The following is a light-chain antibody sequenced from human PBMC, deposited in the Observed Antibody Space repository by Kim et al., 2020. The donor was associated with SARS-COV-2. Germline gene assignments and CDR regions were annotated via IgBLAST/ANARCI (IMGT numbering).Light chain of an antibody. CDR3: QQYTHWPLYT. CDR2: GAS. Sequence: EIVMTQSPATLSVSPGERATLSCRASQSVSSSLAWYQQKPGQAPRLLIYGASTRATGIPARFSGSGSGTEFTLTISSLQSEDFAVYYCQQYTHWPLYTFGQGTKLEI. J-gene: IGKJ2*01. CDR1: QSVSSS. V-gene: IGKV3-15*01.